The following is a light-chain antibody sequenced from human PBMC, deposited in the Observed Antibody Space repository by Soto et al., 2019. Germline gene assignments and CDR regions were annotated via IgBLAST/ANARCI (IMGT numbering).Light chain of an antibody. Sequence: QSALTQPASVSGSPGQSITISCTGTSSDVGGYNYVSWYQQHPGKAPKLMIYDVSNRPSGVSNRFSGSKSGHTASPTISGLQAENEADYYCRSYTRSSTLVVFGGGTKLTAL. V-gene: IGLV2-14*01. CDR1: SSDVGGYNY. J-gene: IGLJ2*01. CDR3: RSYTRSSTLVV. CDR2: DVS.